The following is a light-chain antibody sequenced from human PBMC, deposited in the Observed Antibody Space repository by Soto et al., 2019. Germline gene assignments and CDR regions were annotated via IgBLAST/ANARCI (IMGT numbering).Light chain of an antibody. Sequence: VLTQSPATLSLSPGERATLSCRASQSVSSYLAWYQQKPGQAPRLLIYDTSNRATGVPARFSGSGSGTDFTLTISSLEPEDFAVYYCQQYGSSPLTFGGGTKVDIK. CDR1: QSVSSY. CDR3: QQYGSSPLT. CDR2: DTS. V-gene: IGKV3-11*01. J-gene: IGKJ4*01.